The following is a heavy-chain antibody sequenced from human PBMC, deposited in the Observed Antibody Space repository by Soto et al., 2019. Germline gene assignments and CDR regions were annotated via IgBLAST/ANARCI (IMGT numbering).Heavy chain of an antibody. D-gene: IGHD2-2*01. CDR1: GGSFSGYY. CDR2: INHSGST. Sequence: SETLSLTCAVYGGSFSGYYWSWIRQPPGKGLEWIGEINHSGSTNYNPSLKSRVTITVDTSKNQFSLKLSSVTAADTAVYYCARGVVVVPAATNYYYYGMDVWGQGTTVTVSS. CDR3: ARGVVVVPAATNYYYYGMDV. V-gene: IGHV4-34*01. J-gene: IGHJ6*02.